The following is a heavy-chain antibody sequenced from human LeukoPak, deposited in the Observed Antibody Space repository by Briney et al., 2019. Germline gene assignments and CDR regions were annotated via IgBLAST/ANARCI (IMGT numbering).Heavy chain of an antibody. CDR3: ARGISGWLQLVLGLKIDY. Sequence: ATVKLSCKASGYTFTGYYMHWVRHAPGQGLEWMGCINPNSGGTNYAQKFQGRVTMTRDTSISTAYMELSTLRSDDMAVYYCARGISGWLQLVLGLKIDYWGQGTLVTVSS. D-gene: IGHD5-24*01. CDR1: GYTFTGYY. J-gene: IGHJ4*02. CDR2: INPNSGGT. V-gene: IGHV1-2*02.